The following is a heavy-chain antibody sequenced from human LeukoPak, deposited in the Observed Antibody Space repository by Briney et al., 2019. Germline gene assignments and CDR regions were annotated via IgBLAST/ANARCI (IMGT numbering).Heavy chain of an antibody. V-gene: IGHV3-49*04. CDR2: IKSRTYGGTT. CDR1: GFTFGDYG. CDR3: ARDRDHGLDY. D-gene: IGHD4-17*01. J-gene: IGHJ4*02. Sequence: GGSLRLSCTTSGFTFGDYGVHWVRQAPGTGLEWIGFIKSRTYGGTTEYAASAKGRFTISRDDSKSIAYLQMNSLKTEDTAVYFCARDRDHGLDYWGQGTLVTVSS.